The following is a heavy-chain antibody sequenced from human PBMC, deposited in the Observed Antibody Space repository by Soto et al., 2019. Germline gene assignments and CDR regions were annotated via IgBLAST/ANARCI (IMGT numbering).Heavy chain of an antibody. V-gene: IGHV3-15*01. CDR1: GLTFSNAW. D-gene: IGHD3-16*01. CDR2: IKSNTDGGAL. CDR3: ATRPAPYYADWSLDY. J-gene: IGHJ4*02. Sequence: EVQLVESGGDLVKPGGSLRLSCAASGLTFSNAWMTWVRQAPGKGLEWVGRIKSNTDGGALDYAAPLKGRFTISRDDSRSTLYLLLNSLNPEDTAVYYCATRPAPYYADWSLDYWGQGTLVTVSS.